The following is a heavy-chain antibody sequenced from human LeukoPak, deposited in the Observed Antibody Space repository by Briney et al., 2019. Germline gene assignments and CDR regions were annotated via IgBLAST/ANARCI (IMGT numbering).Heavy chain of an antibody. Sequence: SETLSLTCTVSGGSISTFYWSWIRQPPGEGREWNGYIYYSGSTNYNPSLKSRVTISVDTSKNQFSLKLSSVTAADTAVYYCARDVRDRDGFDIWGQGTMVTVSS. V-gene: IGHV4-59*01. CDR3: ARDVRDRDGFDI. J-gene: IGHJ3*02. CDR2: IYYSGST. CDR1: GGSISTFY. D-gene: IGHD5-24*01.